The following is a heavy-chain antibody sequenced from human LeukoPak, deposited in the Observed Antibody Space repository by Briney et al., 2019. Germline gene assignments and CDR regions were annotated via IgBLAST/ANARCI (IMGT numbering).Heavy chain of an antibody. V-gene: IGHV1-2*02. CDR2: INPNSGGT. J-gene: IGHJ4*02. CDR3: ARDLAVATQSGFDY. CDR1: GYTFTGYY. Sequence: ASVKVSCKASGYTFTGYYMHWVRQAPGQGLEWMGWINPNSGGTNYAQKFQGRVTMTRDTSISTAYMELSRLRSEDTAVYYCARDLAVATQSGFDYWGQGTLVTVSS. D-gene: IGHD5-12*01.